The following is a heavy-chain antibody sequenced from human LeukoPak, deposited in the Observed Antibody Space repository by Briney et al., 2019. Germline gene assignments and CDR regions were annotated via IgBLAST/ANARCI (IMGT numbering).Heavy chain of an antibody. D-gene: IGHD6-6*01. Sequence: ASVKVSCKASGYTFTSYDFNWLRQATGQGPEWMGWMNPNSGATGYAQKFQGRITMTRSASINTAYMELTDLRSEDTAVYYCARDTYSSSSFDYWGQGTLVTVSS. CDR2: MNPNSGAT. CDR1: GYTFTSYD. CDR3: ARDTYSSSSFDY. J-gene: IGHJ4*02. V-gene: IGHV1-8*01.